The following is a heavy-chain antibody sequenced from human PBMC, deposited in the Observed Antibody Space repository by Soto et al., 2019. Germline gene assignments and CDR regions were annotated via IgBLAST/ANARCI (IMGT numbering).Heavy chain of an antibody. J-gene: IGHJ4*02. CDR2: IYYSGST. Sequence: TLSLTCTVSGGSISSYYWSWIRQPPGKGLEWIGYIYYSGSTNYNPSLKSRVTISVDTSKNQFSLKLSSVTAADTAVYYCASSKGYSSGWADYWGQGTLVTVSS. CDR1: GGSISSYY. CDR3: ASSKGYSSGWADY. V-gene: IGHV4-59*08. D-gene: IGHD6-19*01.